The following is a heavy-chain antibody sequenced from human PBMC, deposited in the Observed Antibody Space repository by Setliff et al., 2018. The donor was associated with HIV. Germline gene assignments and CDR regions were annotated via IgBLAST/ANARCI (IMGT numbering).Heavy chain of an antibody. J-gene: IGHJ5*02. CDR3: ARSGGDCSGISCYSLWFDP. V-gene: IGHV3-48*04. CDR2: IGSSNHGI. Sequence: GGSLRLSCAASGFNFKTYGMTWVRQAPGKGLDWVAHIGSSNHGIHYTASVRGRFTVSRDNANNLLFLEMNNLRVEDTAVYYCARSGGDCSGISCYSLWFDPWGHGTLVTVSS. D-gene: IGHD2-15*01. CDR1: GFNFKTYG.